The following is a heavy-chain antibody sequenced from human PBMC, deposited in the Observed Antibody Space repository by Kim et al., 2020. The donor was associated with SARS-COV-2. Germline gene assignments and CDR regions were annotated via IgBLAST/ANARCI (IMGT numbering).Heavy chain of an antibody. Sequence: SVKVSCKASGGTFSSYAISWVRQAPGQGLEWMGRIIPILGIANYAQKFQGRVTITADKSTSTAYMELSSLRSEDTAVYYCARALDPYSPFDPWGQGTLVTVSS. J-gene: IGHJ5*02. CDR1: GGTFSSYA. CDR2: IIPILGIA. D-gene: IGHD2-21*01. V-gene: IGHV1-69*04. CDR3: ARALDPYSPFDP.